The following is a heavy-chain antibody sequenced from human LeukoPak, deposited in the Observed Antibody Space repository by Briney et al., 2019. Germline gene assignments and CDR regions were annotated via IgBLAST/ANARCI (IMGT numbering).Heavy chain of an antibody. V-gene: IGHV4-61*02. CDR2: IYTSGST. J-gene: IGHJ6*03. CDR1: GGSISSGSYY. D-gene: IGHD1-26*01. Sequence: SETLSLTCTVSGGSISSGSYYWSWIRQPAGKGLEWIGCIYTSGSTNYNPSLKSRVTISVDTSKNQFSLKLSSVTAADTAVYYCARVSGSYYGLRDYYYYMDVWGKGTTVTVSS. CDR3: ARVSGSYYGLRDYYYYMDV.